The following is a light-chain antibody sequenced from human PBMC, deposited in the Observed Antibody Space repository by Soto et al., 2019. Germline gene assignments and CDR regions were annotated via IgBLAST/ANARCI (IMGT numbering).Light chain of an antibody. CDR3: QQYATSPRT. CDR2: EAS. J-gene: IGKJ1*01. V-gene: IGKV3-20*01. CDR1: QRVGNNY. Sequence: ENVLTQSPGTLSLSPGDRATLSCRASQRVGNNYLAWYQQKPGQAPRLLMYEASVRATGITDSFSGSGSGTDFTLTISSLGPEDFALYYCQQYATSPRTFGQGTKVEIK.